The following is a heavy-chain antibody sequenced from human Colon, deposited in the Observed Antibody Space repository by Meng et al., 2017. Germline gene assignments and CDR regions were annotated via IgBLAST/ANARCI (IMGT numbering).Heavy chain of an antibody. Sequence: PGLVSPSGPLYLTCAVTAGSISSSNWWSWVIQPPGNGLEWIGEIYHSGSTNYNPSLKSRVTISVDKSKNQFSLKLSSVTAADTAVYYCAXFPPPGKQWLVTDYWGQGTLVTVSS. CDR3: AXFPPPGKQWLVTDY. D-gene: IGHD6-19*01. J-gene: IGHJ4*02. CDR1: AGSISSSNW. CDR2: IYHSGST. V-gene: IGHV4-4*02.